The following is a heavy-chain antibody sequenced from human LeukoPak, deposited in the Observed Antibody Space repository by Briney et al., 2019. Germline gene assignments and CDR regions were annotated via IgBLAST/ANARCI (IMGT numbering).Heavy chain of an antibody. CDR1: GGSISSGGYS. CDR3: ASYNQATRAFDI. V-gene: IGHV4-30-2*01. J-gene: IGHJ3*02. D-gene: IGHD5-24*01. Sequence: SETLSLTCAVSGGSISSGGYSWSWIRQPPGKGLEWIGYIYHSGSTYYNPSLKSRVTISVDRSKNQFSLKLSSVTAADTAVYHCASYNQATRAFDIWGQGTMVTVSS. CDR2: IYHSGST.